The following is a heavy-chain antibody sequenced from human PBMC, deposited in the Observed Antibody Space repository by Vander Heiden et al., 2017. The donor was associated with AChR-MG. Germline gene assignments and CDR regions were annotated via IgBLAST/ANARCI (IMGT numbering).Heavy chain of an antibody. CDR2: ISAYNGNT. CDR1: GYTFTRYG. J-gene: IGHJ3*02. D-gene: IGHD2-15*01. V-gene: IGHV1-18*01. CDR3: ARDPDVRAATRPDDAFDI. Sequence: QVQLVQSGAEVKKPGASVKVSCKASGYTFTRYGISWVRQAPGQGLEWMGWISAYNGNTDYAQKLQGRVTMTTDTSTSTAYMELRSLRSDETAVYYCARDPDVRAATRPDDAFDIWGQGTMVTVSS.